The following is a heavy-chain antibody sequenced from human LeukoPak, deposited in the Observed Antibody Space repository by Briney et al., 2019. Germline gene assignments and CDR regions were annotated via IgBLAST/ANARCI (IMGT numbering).Heavy chain of an antibody. CDR2: IYTSGST. V-gene: IGHV4-61*02. CDR3: ARDGWNYDILTGYKYYFDY. Sequence: SETLSLTCTVSGGSISSGSYYWSWIRPPPGKGREWIGRIYTSGSTNYNHSLKSRVTISVDTSKNQFSLKLSSVTAADTAVYYCARDGWNYDILTGYKYYFDYWGQGTLVTVSS. CDR1: GGSISSGSYY. J-gene: IGHJ4*02. D-gene: IGHD3-9*01.